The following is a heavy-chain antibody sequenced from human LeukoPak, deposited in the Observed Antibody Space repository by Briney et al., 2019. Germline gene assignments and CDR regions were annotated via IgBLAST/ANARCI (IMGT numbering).Heavy chain of an antibody. CDR3: AGGQWLPDY. CDR2: ISDSGGRT. V-gene: IGHV3-23*01. CDR1: GFTFSSYE. J-gene: IGHJ4*02. Sequence: GGSLRLSCAASGFTFSSYEMNWVRQAPGKGLEWVSGISDSGGRTYYADSVKGRFTISRDNSKNTLYLQMSSLRVEDTAIYYCAGGQWLPDYWGQGTLVTVSS. D-gene: IGHD6-19*01.